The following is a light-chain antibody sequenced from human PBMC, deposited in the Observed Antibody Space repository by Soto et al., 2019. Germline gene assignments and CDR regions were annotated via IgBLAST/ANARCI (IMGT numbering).Light chain of an antibody. V-gene: IGKV1-5*03. Sequence: DIQMTQSPSTLSASVGDRVTITCRASQSISSWLAWYQQKPGKAPKLLIYKASILEIGVPSRFSGSGSGTEFTLTITSVQPDDFATYYCQQYTNYPLTFGGGTKVEIK. CDR3: QQYTNYPLT. J-gene: IGKJ4*01. CDR1: QSISSW. CDR2: KAS.